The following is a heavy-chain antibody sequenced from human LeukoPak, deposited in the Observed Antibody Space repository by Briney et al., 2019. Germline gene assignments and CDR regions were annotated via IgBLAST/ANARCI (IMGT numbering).Heavy chain of an antibody. CDR1: GGSISSYY. CDR2: IYYSGST. CDR3: AGSSGYMYYFDY. Sequence: PSETLSLTCTVSGGSISSYYWSWIRQPPGKGLEWIGYIYYSGSTNYNPSLKSRVTISVDTSKNQFSLKPSSVTAADTAVYYCAGSSGYMYYFDYWGQGTLVTVSS. J-gene: IGHJ4*02. V-gene: IGHV4-59*01. D-gene: IGHD3-22*01.